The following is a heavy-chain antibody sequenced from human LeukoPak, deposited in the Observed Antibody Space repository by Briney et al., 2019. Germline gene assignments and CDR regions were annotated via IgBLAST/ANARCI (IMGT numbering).Heavy chain of an antibody. CDR3: ARGLLLSEH. D-gene: IGHD1-26*01. CDR1: GYTFTIYD. Sequence: GASVKVSCKSSGYTFTIYDINWVRQATGQGLEWMGWMNPNSGNTGYAQKFQGRVTMTRNTSISTAYIDLSSLRSEDTAVYYCARGLLLSEHWGQGTLVTVSS. V-gene: IGHV1-8*01. J-gene: IGHJ1*01. CDR2: MNPNSGNT.